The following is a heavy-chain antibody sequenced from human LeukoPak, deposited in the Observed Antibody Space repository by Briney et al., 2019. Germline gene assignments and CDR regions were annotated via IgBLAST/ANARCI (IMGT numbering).Heavy chain of an antibody. V-gene: IGHV3-48*02. Sequence: GRSLRLSCAASGFTLSNYGMHWLRQAPGKGLEWVSYISSSSSTIYYADSVKGRFTISRDNAMNSLYLQMNSLRDEDTAVYYCARVEVAEDYWGQGTLVTVSS. CDR2: ISSSSSTI. J-gene: IGHJ4*02. CDR1: GFTLSNYG. CDR3: ARVEVAEDY. D-gene: IGHD6-19*01.